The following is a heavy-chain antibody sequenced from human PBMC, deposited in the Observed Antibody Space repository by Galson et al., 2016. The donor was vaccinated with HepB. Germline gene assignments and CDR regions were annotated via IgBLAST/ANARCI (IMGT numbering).Heavy chain of an antibody. J-gene: IGHJ4*02. D-gene: IGHD5-18*01. CDR3: ASGAGMVTEIDY. CDR2: IYYSGTT. CDR1: GGSISSSSYY. Sequence: ETLSLTCTVSGGSISSSSYYWGWIRQPPGKELEWIGSIYYSGTTYHNPSLNSRVTISVDTSKNQFSLKLSSVTAADTAVYYCASGAGMVTEIDYWGQGTLVTVSS. V-gene: IGHV4-39*01.